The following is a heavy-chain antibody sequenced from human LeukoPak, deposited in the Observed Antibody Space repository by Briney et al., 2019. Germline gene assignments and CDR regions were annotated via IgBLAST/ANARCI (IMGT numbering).Heavy chain of an antibody. J-gene: IGHJ6*02. D-gene: IGHD2-15*01. V-gene: IGHV4-59*01. CDR3: ARGGPRYCSGGRCYSFHYGMDV. CDR2: VYYSGST. CDR1: GGSISAYY. Sequence: SETLSLTCTVSGGSISAYYWSWIRQTPGKGLEWIGDVYYSGSTNYNPSLKGRVIISLDTSKKQFSLKLSSVTAADTATYYCARGGPRYCSGGRCYSFHYGMDVWGQGTRVTVSS.